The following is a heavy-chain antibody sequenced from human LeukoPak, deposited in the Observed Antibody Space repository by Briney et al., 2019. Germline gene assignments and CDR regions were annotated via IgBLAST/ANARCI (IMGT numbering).Heavy chain of an antibody. CDR2: ISYDGSNK. V-gene: IGHV3-30-3*02. CDR3: AKVRITMEFGP. Sequence: GGSLRLSCAASGFTFSSYAMHWVRQAPGKGLEWVAVISYDGSNKYYADSVKGRFTISRDNSKNTLYLQMNSLRAEDTAVYYCAKVRITMEFGPWGQGTLVTVSS. D-gene: IGHD3-16*01. CDR1: GFTFSSYA. J-gene: IGHJ5*02.